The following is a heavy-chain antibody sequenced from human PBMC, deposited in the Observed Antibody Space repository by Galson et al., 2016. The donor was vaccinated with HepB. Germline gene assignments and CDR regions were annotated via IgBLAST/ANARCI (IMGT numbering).Heavy chain of an antibody. J-gene: IGHJ3*02. CDR1: GFTFNDYA. CDR3: VKASSRVSDDAFDI. D-gene: IGHD6-13*01. V-gene: IGHV3-9*01. CDR2: NSWNSGSK. Sequence: SLRLSCAASGFTFNDYAMHWVRQAPGKGLDWVSGNSWNSGSKGYVDSAKSRFSISRDNAKNSLYLQMDNLRPEDTAFYYCVKASSRVSDDAFDIWGQGTMVTVSS.